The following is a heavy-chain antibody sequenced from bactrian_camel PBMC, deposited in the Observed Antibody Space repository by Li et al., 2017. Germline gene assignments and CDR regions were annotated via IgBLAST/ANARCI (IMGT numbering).Heavy chain of an antibody. Sequence: HVQLVESGGGSVQAGGSLRLSCVASDYPWGNNCMGWFRQAPGKEREGVAAIAIGGESTYIAASVKGRFTISRENAKSTLYLQLDSLKIEDTGMYYCALSRSAVGRGPGTQVTVS. V-gene: IGHV3S54*01. CDR2: IAIGGEST. D-gene: IGHD7*01. CDR1: DYPWGNNC. J-gene: IGHJ4*01. CDR3: ALSRSAVG.